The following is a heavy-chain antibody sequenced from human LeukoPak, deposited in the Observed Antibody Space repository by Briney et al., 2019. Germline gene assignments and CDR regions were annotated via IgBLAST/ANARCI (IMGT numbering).Heavy chain of an antibody. D-gene: IGHD6-19*01. V-gene: IGHV3-53*01. Sequence: GGSLRLSCAASGFTVSSNYMSWVRQAPGKGLEWVSVIYSGGSTYYADSVKGRFTISRDNSKNTLYLQMNSLRAEDTAVYYCARDLCSSGQLDVWGQGTTVTVSS. J-gene: IGHJ6*02. CDR2: IYSGGST. CDR3: ARDLCSSGQLDV. CDR1: GFTVSSNY.